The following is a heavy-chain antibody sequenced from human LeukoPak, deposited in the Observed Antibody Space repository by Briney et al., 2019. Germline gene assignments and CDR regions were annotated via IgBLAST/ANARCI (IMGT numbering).Heavy chain of an antibody. D-gene: IGHD4-17*01. Sequence: PGGSLRLSCAVSGFIFSTNYMSWVRQAPGKGLEWVSVMNSDGSTYYEDSVKGRFTISRDRSKNTLYLQMNSLRAEDTAVYYCARYDYGDSYFDYWDQGTLVTVSS. CDR2: MNSDGST. V-gene: IGHV3-53*01. CDR3: ARYDYGDSYFDY. CDR1: GFIFSTNY. J-gene: IGHJ4*02.